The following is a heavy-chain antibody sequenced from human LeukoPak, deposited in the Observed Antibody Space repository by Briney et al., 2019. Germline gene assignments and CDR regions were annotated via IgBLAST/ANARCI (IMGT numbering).Heavy chain of an antibody. Sequence: SETLSLTCTVSGGSISSSSYYWGWIRQPPGKGLEWIGSIYYSGSTYYNPSLKSRVTISVDTSKNQFSLKLSSVTAADTAVYYYAKNSGSYRFGFDIWGQGTMVTVSS. J-gene: IGHJ3*02. CDR1: GGSISSSSYY. D-gene: IGHD1-26*01. CDR3: AKNSGSYRFGFDI. CDR2: IYYSGST. V-gene: IGHV4-39*01.